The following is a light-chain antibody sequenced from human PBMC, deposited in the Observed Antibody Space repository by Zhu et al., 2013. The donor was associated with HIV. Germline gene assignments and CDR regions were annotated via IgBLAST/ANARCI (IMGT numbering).Light chain of an antibody. CDR3: QQYGTSPFT. CDR2: GSS. J-gene: IGKJ3*01. V-gene: IGKV3-20*01. Sequence: EIVLTQSPGTLSLSPGQRVTLSCRTSQSVSSRSLAWYQQKAGQGPRLLIFGSSTRATGIPDRFSGSGSGTDFTLTISRLETEDFAVYYCQQYGTSPFTFGPGTKVDI. CDR1: QSVSSRS.